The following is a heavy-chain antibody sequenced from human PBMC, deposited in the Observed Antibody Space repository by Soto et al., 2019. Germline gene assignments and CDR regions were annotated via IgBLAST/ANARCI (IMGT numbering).Heavy chain of an antibody. CDR3: ASSSHSTVTTFAY. Sequence: QVQLQESGPGLVKPSQTLSLTCTVSGGSISSGGYYWSWIRQHPGKGLEWIGYIYYSGSTYYNPSLESRLTISVDTSKNQFSLKLSSVTAAATAVYYCASSSHSTVTTFAYWGQGTLVTVSS. J-gene: IGHJ4*02. V-gene: IGHV4-31*03. D-gene: IGHD4-17*01. CDR2: IYYSGST. CDR1: GGSISSGGYY.